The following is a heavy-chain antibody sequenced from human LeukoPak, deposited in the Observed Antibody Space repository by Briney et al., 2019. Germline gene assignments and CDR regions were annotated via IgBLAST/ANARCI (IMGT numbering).Heavy chain of an antibody. CDR3: ARADSNWFYP. J-gene: IGHJ5*02. CDR2: IYHSGST. CDR1: GYSISSGYY. Sequence: PSETLSLTCAVSGYSISSGYYWGWIRQPPRKGLEWIGSIYHSGSTYYNPSLKSRVTRSVDTSTNQFSLKLTSVTAADTAVYYRARADSNWFYPWGQRTLVTVSS. V-gene: IGHV4-38-2*01.